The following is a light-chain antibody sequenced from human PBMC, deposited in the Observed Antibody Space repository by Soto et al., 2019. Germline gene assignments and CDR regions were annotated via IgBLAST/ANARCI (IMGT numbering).Light chain of an antibody. J-gene: IGKJ2*01. CDR1: QNIRTY. CDR3: QQGHSTPYT. V-gene: IGKV1-39*01. CDR2: SAS. Sequence: DIPMTQSPYSLSASVGDSVTITCRASQNIRTYLNWYQQKPGRAPKLLIHSASALPSGVPSRFSGSGSGTEFTLTMSGLQPEDFAPYYCQQGHSTPYTFGQGTKVEIK.